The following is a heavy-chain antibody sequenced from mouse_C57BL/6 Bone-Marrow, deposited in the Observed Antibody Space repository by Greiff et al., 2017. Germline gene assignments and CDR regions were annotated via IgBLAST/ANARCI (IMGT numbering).Heavy chain of an antibody. CDR1: GFTFSSYA. Sequence: EVHLVESGGGLVKPGGSLKLSCAASGFTFSSYAMSWVRQTPEKRLEWVATISDGGSYTYYPDNVKGRFTISRGNAKNNLYLQMSQLKSEDTAMYYCARDRIYYCTMDYWGQGTSVTVSS. CDR2: ISDGGSYT. D-gene: IGHD2-1*01. V-gene: IGHV5-4*01. J-gene: IGHJ4*01. CDR3: ARDRIYYCTMDY.